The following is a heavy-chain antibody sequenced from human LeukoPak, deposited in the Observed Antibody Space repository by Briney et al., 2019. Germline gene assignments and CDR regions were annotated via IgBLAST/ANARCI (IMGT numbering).Heavy chain of an antibody. J-gene: IGHJ4*02. D-gene: IGHD2/OR15-2a*01. V-gene: IGHV1-2*02. Sequence: ASVKVSCKASGYTFTSYGISWVRQAPGQGLEWMGWINPNSGGTNYAQKFQGRVTMTRDTSISTAYMELSRLRSDDTAVYFCARDLSMARSPRGYWGQGTLVTASS. CDR1: GYTFTSYG. CDR2: INPNSGGT. CDR3: ARDLSMARSPRGY.